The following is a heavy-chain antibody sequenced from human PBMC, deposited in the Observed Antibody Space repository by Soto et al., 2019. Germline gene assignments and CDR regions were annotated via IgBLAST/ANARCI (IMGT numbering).Heavy chain of an antibody. CDR1: GFTFSSYA. CDR2: ISGSGGST. Sequence: HPGGSLRLSCAASGFTFSSYAMSWVRQAPGKGLEWVSAISGSGGSTYYADSVKGRFTISRDNSKNTLYLQMNSLRAEDTAVYYCAKVERSTGAFDIWGQGTMVTVSS. J-gene: IGHJ3*02. D-gene: IGHD2-15*01. CDR3: AKVERSTGAFDI. V-gene: IGHV3-23*01.